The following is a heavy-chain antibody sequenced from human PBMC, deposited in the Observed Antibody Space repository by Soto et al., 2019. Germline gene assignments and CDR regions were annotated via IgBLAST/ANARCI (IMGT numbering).Heavy chain of an antibody. CDR2: ISAYNGNT. CDR1: GYTFTSYG. D-gene: IGHD2-15*01. V-gene: IGHV1-18*01. Sequence: ASVKVSCKASGYTFTSYGISWVRQAPGQGLEWMGWISAYNGNTNYAQKLQGRVTMTTDTSTSTAYMELNSLRAEDTAVYYCAKDLLPIEGYYYMDVWGKGTTVTVSS. J-gene: IGHJ6*03. CDR3: AKDLLPIEGYYYMDV.